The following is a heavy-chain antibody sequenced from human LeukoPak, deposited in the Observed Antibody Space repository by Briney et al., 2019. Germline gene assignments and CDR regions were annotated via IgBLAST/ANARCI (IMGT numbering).Heavy chain of an antibody. CDR3: ASSDGAYDYVWGSYRPWLN. D-gene: IGHD3-16*02. V-gene: IGHV1-69*04. CDR2: IIPIFGIA. CDR1: GGTFSSYA. Sequence: ASVKVSCKASGGTFSSYAISWVRQAPGQGLEGMGRIIPIFGIANYAQKFQGRVTITADKSTSTAYMELSRLRSEDTAVYYCASSDGAYDYVWGSYRPWLNWGQGTLVTVSS. J-gene: IGHJ4*02.